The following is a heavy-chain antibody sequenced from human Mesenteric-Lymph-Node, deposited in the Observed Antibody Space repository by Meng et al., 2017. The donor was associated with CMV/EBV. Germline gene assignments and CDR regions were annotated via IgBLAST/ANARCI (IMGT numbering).Heavy chain of an antibody. CDR2: ISYDGTNK. CDR1: EFTCSAMA. Sequence: SEFTCSAMARHGFSQGPGKWLEWVEHISYDGTNKSADSLKGRFTISLENSKNTLYLQMNSLRTDDTSMYYCAVTLPFGFRSASLGYWGQGTLVTVSS. CDR3: AVTLPFGFRSASLGY. D-gene: IGHD3-16*01. V-gene: IGHV3-30-3*01. J-gene: IGHJ4*02.